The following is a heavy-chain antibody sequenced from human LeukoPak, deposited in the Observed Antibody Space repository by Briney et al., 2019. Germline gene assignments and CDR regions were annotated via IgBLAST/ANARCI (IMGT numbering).Heavy chain of an antibody. J-gene: IGHJ4*02. D-gene: IGHD3-16*02. V-gene: IGHV4-39*01. CDR3: ARVLSDYVWGSYHPHPFGY. CDR1: GGSISSSSYY. CDR2: IYYSGST. Sequence: SETLSLTCTVSGGSISSSSYYWGWIRQPPGKGLEWIGGIYYSGSTYYNPSLKSRVTISVDTSKNQFSLKLSSVTAADTAVYYCARVLSDYVWGSYHPHPFGYWGQGTLVTVSS.